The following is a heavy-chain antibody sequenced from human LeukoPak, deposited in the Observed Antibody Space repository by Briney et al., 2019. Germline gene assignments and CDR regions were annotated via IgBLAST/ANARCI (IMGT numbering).Heavy chain of an antibody. CDR2: IYWNDDK. V-gene: IGHV2-5*01. Sequence: SGPTLVKPTQTLTLTCTFSGFSLSTSGVGVGWIRQPPGKALEWLALIYWNDDKRYSPSLKSRLTITKDTSKNQVVLTMTNMDPVDTATYYCAHKTYYDFWSGCYPDYWGQGTLVTVSS. D-gene: IGHD3-3*01. J-gene: IGHJ4*02. CDR3: AHKTYYDFWSGCYPDY. CDR1: GFSLSTSGVG.